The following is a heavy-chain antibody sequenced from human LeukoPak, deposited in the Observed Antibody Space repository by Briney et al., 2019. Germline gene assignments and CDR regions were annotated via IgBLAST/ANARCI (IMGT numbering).Heavy chain of an antibody. CDR2: ISSSSSYI. Sequence: PGGPLRLSCAASGFTFSSYSMNWVRQAPGKGLEWVSSISSSSSYIYYADSVKGRFTISRDDSKNTLYLQMNSLRAEDTAVYYCAKATYSSSSSSDYWGQGTLVTVSS. D-gene: IGHD6-6*01. CDR1: GFTFSSYS. V-gene: IGHV3-21*04. J-gene: IGHJ4*02. CDR3: AKATYSSSSSSDY.